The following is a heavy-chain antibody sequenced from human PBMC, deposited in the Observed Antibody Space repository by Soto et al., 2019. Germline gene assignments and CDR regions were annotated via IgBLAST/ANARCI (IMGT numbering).Heavy chain of an antibody. D-gene: IGHD6-13*01. J-gene: IGHJ4*02. CDR3: ASGGGYSSSGYYFDS. CDR2: INPSGGST. CDR1: GYTFTSYY. Sequence: QVQLVQSGAEVKKPGASVKVSCKASGYTFTSYYMHWVRQAPGQGLEWMGIINPSGGSTSYAQKFQGRDPMTGDTSRSTVYRELSSLRSEDTAVYYCASGGGYSSSGYYFDSGGQGPRVTVPS. V-gene: IGHV1-46*01.